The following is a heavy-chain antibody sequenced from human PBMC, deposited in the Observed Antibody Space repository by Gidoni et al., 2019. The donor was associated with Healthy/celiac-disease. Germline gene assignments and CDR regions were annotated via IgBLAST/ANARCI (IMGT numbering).Heavy chain of an antibody. CDR3: ARIGVWDQLLSFPYYYYGMDV. CDR1: GGSISSSSYY. V-gene: IGHV4-39*01. CDR2: SYYSGST. D-gene: IGHD2-2*01. J-gene: IGHJ6*02. Sequence: QLQLQESGPGLVKPSETLSLPCTVSGGSISSSSYYWSWIRQPPGKGLEWIGSSYYSGSTYYNPSLKSRVTISVDTSKNQFSLKLSSVTAADTAVYYCARIGVWDQLLSFPYYYYGMDVWGQGTTVTVSS.